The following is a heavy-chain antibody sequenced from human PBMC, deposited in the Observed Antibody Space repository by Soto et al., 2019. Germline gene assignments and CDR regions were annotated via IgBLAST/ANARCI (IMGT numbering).Heavy chain of an antibody. D-gene: IGHD3-22*01. Sequence: GGSLRLSCAASGFTFSSYWMSWVRQAPGKGLEWVANIKQDGSEKYYVDSVKGRFTISRDNAKNSLYLQMNSLRAEDTAVYYCARVPHYYDSSGYHDAFDIWSQGTMVTVSS. CDR2: IKQDGSEK. CDR3: ARVPHYYDSSGYHDAFDI. V-gene: IGHV3-7*01. J-gene: IGHJ3*02. CDR1: GFTFSSYW.